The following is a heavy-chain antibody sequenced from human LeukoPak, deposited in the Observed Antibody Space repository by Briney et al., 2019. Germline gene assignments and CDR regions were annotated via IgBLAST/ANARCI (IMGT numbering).Heavy chain of an antibody. V-gene: IGHV1-2*02. Sequence: ASVKVSCKASRYTFTGYYMHWVRQAPGQGLEWMGWINPNSGGTNYAQKFQGRVTMTRDTSISTAYMELSRLRSDDTAVYYCARVAGITIFGVVTPNDYWGQGTLVTVSS. CDR1: RYTFTGYY. J-gene: IGHJ4*02. CDR2: INPNSGGT. D-gene: IGHD3-3*01. CDR3: ARVAGITIFGVVTPNDY.